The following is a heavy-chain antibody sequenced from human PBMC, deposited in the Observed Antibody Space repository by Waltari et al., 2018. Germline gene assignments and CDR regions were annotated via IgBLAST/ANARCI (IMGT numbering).Heavy chain of an antibody. CDR1: GFTFSSYA. V-gene: IGHV3-30-3*01. D-gene: IGHD3-10*01. J-gene: IGHJ4*02. Sequence: QVQLVESGGGVVQPGRSLRLSCPASGFTFSSYAMHWVRQAPGKGLEWVAVISYDGSNKYYADSVKGRFTISRDNSKNTLYLQMSSLRAEDTAMYYCAKDMVRGVIPDYWGQGTLVTVSS. CDR2: ISYDGSNK. CDR3: AKDMVRGVIPDY.